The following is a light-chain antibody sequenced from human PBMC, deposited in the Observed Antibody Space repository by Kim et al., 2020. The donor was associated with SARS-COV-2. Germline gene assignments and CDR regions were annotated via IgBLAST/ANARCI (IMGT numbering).Light chain of an antibody. CDR3: QKYDRAPPT. J-gene: IGKJ1*01. V-gene: IGKV1-27*01. CDR2: TAS. CDR1: QGISNY. Sequence: ASVGDRVTITCRASQGISNYLAWYQQKPGKVPKLLIYTASTLQSGVPSRFSGSGSGTDFTLTISSLQPEDVATYYCQKYDRAPPTFGQGTEVEIK.